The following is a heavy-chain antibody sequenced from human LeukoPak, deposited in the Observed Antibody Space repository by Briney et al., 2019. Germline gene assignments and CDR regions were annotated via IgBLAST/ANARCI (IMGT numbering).Heavy chain of an antibody. V-gene: IGHV3-53*01. J-gene: IGHJ4*02. CDR3: ARALLVRNGYNYSPNYFDY. Sequence: GGSLRLSCAASGLTFNSNYMNWVRQAPGKGLQWVSVIYSGGTTYYADSVKGRFTISRDNSNNTLYLQMNSLRAEDTAVYYCARALLVRNGYNYSPNYFDYWGQGTLVTVSS. CDR2: IYSGGTT. D-gene: IGHD5-24*01. CDR1: GLTFNSNY.